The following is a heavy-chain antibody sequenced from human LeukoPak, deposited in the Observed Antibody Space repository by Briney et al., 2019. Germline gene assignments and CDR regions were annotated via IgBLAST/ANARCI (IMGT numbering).Heavy chain of an antibody. V-gene: IGHV3-73*01. CDR2: IRSKANSYAT. Sequence: GSLRLSWAASGVTFSGPAMHWVRQASGKGLEWVGRIRSKANSYATAYAASVKGRFTISRDDSKNTAYLQMNSLKTEDTAVYYCTRYSNWNYGYWYFDLWGRGTLVTVSS. CDR3: TRYSNWNYGYWYFDL. D-gene: IGHD1-7*01. J-gene: IGHJ2*01. CDR1: GVTFSGPA.